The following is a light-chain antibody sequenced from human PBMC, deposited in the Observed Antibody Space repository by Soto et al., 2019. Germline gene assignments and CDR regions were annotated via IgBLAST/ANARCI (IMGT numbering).Light chain of an antibody. Sequence: DIQMTQSPSTLSASVGDRVTITCRASQSFSSWLSWYQQKPGKAPTLLTYQASSLESGVPSSFSGSGSGTEFTITISSLQPDDVATYYCQQYNSYPLTFGGGTKVEIK. CDR1: QSFSSW. CDR3: QQYNSYPLT. CDR2: QAS. V-gene: IGKV1-5*03. J-gene: IGKJ4*01.